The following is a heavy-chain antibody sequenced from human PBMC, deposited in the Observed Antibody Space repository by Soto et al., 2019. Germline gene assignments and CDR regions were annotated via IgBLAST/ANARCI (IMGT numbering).Heavy chain of an antibody. J-gene: IGHJ6*03. CDR3: ARARPVVRSNYYYYMDV. Sequence: SETLSLTCAVYGGSFSGYYWSWIRQPPGKGLEWIGEINHSGSTNYNPSLKSRVTISVDTSKNQFSLKLSSVTAADTAVYYCARARPVVRSNYYYYMDVWGKGTTVTVSS. D-gene: IGHD3-22*01. CDR1: GGSFSGYY. CDR2: INHSGST. V-gene: IGHV4-34*01.